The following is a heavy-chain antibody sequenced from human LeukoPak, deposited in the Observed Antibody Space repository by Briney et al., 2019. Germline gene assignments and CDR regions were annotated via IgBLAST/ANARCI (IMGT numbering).Heavy chain of an antibody. CDR3: VQMAPYCGGDCYFDK. CDR2: ITGGGFGT. D-gene: IGHD2-21*02. CDR1: GFTFNNYA. J-gene: IGHJ4*02. V-gene: IGHV3-23*01. Sequence: GGSLRLSCVAYGFTFNNYAMSWVRQAPGKGLEWVAAITGGGFGTYYADSVKGRFTISRDNPKNTLYPQTNSLRAEDTAVYYCVQMAPYCGGDCYFDKWGQGTLVTVSS.